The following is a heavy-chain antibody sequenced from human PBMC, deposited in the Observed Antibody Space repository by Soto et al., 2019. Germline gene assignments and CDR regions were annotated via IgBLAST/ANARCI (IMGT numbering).Heavy chain of an antibody. CDR2: ISAYNGNT. Sequence: QVQLVQSGAEVKKPGASVKVSCKASGYTFTSYGISWVRQAPGQGLEWMGWISAYNGNTNYAQKLQGRVTMTTDTSTSTAYRELRSLRSDDTAVYYCASRYCSGGSCYYGFDPWGQGTLVTVSA. D-gene: IGHD2-15*01. CDR1: GYTFTSYG. V-gene: IGHV1-18*01. CDR3: ASRYCSGGSCYYGFDP. J-gene: IGHJ5*02.